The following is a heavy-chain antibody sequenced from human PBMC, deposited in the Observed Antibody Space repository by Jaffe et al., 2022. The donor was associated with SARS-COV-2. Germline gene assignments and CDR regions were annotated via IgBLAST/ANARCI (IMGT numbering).Heavy chain of an antibody. CDR1: GGSISNYY. J-gene: IGHJ4*02. CDR3: ARGYYDRSGHFYFDY. CDR2: VYYSGST. V-gene: IGHV4-59*01. D-gene: IGHD3-22*01. Sequence: QVQLQESGPGLVKPSETLSLTCTVSGGSISNYYWSWIRQPSGKGLEWIGYVYYSGSTNYNPSLKSRITISIDTSKNHFYLKLSSVTAADTAVYYCARGYYDRSGHFYFDYWGQGTLVTVSS.